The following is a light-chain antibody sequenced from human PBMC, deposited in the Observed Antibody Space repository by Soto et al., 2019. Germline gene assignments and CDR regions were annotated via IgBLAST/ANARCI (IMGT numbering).Light chain of an antibody. CDR3: SSYTSSSTLV. CDR1: SSDVGGYKY. V-gene: IGLV2-14*01. J-gene: IGLJ2*01. CDR2: EVS. Sequence: QSALTQPASVSGSPGQSITISCTGTSSDVGGYKYVSWYQQHPGKAPKVMIYEVSNRPSGVSNRFSGSKSGNTASLTIYGLQAEDEADYYCSSYTSSSTLVFGGGTKLTVL.